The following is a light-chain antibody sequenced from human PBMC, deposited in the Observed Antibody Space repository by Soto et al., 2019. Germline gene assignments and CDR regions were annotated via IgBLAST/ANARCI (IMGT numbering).Light chain of an antibody. Sequence: DIQMTQSQSSLSASVGDRVTITFRASQSISSYLNWYQQKPGKAPKLLIYAASSLQSGVPSRFSGSGSGTDFTLTISSLQPEDFATYYCQQSYSPSITFGQGTRLEI. V-gene: IGKV1-39*01. CDR1: QSISSY. CDR2: AAS. CDR3: QQSYSPSIT. J-gene: IGKJ5*01.